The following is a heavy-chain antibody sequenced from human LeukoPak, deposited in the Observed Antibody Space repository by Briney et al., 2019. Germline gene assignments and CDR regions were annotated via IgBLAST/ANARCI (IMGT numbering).Heavy chain of an antibody. V-gene: IGHV3-23*01. D-gene: IGHD3-22*01. Sequence: GGSLRLSCAASGFTFSSYAMSWVRQAPGKGLGWVSAISGSGGSTYYADSVKGRFTISRDNSKNTLYLQMNSLRAEDTAVYYCAKVPSGLYDSSGYYRPYWFDPWGQGTLVTASS. CDR3: AKVPSGLYDSSGYYRPYWFDP. CDR2: ISGSGGST. CDR1: GFTFSSYA. J-gene: IGHJ5*02.